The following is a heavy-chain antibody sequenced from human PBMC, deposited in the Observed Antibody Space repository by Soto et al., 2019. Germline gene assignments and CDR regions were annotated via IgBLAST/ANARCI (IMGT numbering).Heavy chain of an antibody. CDR1: GFTFSTSW. V-gene: IGHV3-7*01. J-gene: IGHJ4*02. CDR2: IKQDGSET. CDR3: AIDRGPNTFDY. Sequence: EVQLVESGGGLVQPGGSLRLSCAASGFTFSTSWMTWVRQAPGKGLEWVANIKQDGSETYYLDSVKGRFTVSKDNAKNSLYLQMNSLRAEDTAVYYCAIDRGPNTFDYWGQGTLVTVSS.